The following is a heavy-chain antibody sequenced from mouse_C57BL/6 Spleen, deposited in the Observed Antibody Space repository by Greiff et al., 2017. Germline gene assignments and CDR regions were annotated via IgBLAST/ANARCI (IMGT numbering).Heavy chain of an antibody. Sequence: QVQLQQSGAELVRPGTSVKVSCKASGYAFTNYLIEWVKQRPGQGLEWIGVINPGSGGTNYNEKFKGKATLTADKSSSTAYMQLSSLTSEDSAVYFWARVFITTVVATDAMDYWGQGTSVTVSS. D-gene: IGHD1-1*01. CDR2: INPGSGGT. V-gene: IGHV1-54*01. CDR3: ARVFITTVVATDAMDY. J-gene: IGHJ4*01. CDR1: GYAFTNYL.